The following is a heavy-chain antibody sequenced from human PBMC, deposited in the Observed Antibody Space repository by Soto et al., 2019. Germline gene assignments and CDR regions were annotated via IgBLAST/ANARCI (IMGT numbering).Heavy chain of an antibody. CDR1: GGNFTIYA. D-gene: IGHD1-26*01. V-gene: IGHV1-69*13. J-gene: IGHJ4*02. CDR2: IISIFGTL. Sequence: SVKVSCKASGGNFTIYAISWVRAAPGQGLEWMGAIISIFGTLNYAQKFQGRVTITVDESPCTAYMELSSVRSEDTPPYYCARADPRQLLSIDYWGQGTLVTV. CDR3: ARADPRQLLSIDY.